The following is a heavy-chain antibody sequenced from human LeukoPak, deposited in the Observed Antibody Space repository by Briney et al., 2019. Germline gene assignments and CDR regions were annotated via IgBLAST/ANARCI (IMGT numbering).Heavy chain of an antibody. D-gene: IGHD5-24*01. Sequence: GASVKVSCKASGYTFTGYYMHWVRQAPGQGLEWMGWINPNSGGTNYAQKFQGRVTMTRDTSISTAYMELSRLRSDDTAVYYCARVAMATTTDAFDIWGQGTMATVSS. J-gene: IGHJ3*02. CDR1: GYTFTGYY. CDR2: INPNSGGT. CDR3: ARVAMATTTDAFDI. V-gene: IGHV1-2*02.